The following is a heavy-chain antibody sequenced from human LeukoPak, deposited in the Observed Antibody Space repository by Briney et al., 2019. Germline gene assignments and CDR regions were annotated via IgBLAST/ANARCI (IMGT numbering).Heavy chain of an antibody. D-gene: IGHD3-3*01. J-gene: IGHJ4*02. V-gene: IGHV1-2*02. CDR3: ARDAAERRIFGVVISPYYFDY. CDR1: GYTFTGYY. CDR2: INPNSGGT. Sequence: ASVTVSCKASGYTFTGYYMHWVRQAPGQGLEWMGWINPNSGGTNYAQKFQGRVTMTRDTSISTAYMELSRLRSDDTAVYYCARDAAERRIFGVVISPYYFDYWGQGTLVTVSS.